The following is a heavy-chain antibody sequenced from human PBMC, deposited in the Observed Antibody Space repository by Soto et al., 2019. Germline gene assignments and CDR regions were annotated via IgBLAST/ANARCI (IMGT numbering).Heavy chain of an antibody. D-gene: IGHD6-19*01. V-gene: IGHV1-69*04. J-gene: IGHJ4*02. CDR1: GGTFSGYT. Sequence: QVQLVQSGAEVKKPGSSVKVSCKASGGTFSGYTINWVRQAPGQGLEWMGRIIPVHHLSTYAQKFQVRVTITAETSTTTAYMELHNLTSEDTAIYYCARDSDNGWAFWGQGTLLSGSS. CDR3: ARDSDNGWAF. CDR2: IIPVHHLS.